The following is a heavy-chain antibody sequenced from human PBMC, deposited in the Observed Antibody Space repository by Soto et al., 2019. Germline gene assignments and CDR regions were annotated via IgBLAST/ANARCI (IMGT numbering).Heavy chain of an antibody. V-gene: IGHV1-46*01. Sequence: ASVKVSCKASGYTFTSYYMHWVRQAPGQGLEWMGIINPSGGRTSYAQKFQGRVTMTRDTSTSTAYMELSSLRSEDTAVYYCARGIRRKDHYYYYGMGVWGQGTTVTVSS. CDR3: ARGIRRKDHYYYYGMGV. CDR1: GYTFTSYY. D-gene: IGHD1-20*01. CDR2: INPSGGRT. J-gene: IGHJ6*02.